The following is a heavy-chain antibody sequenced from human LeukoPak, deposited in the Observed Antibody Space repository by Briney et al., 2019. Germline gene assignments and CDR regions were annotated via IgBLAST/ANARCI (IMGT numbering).Heavy chain of an antibody. CDR2: IYTSGST. CDR1: GGSISSGSYY. J-gene: IGHJ3*02. D-gene: IGHD4-23*01. V-gene: IGHV4-61*02. Sequence: PSETLSLTCTVSGGSISSGSYYWSWIRQPAGKGLEWIGRIYTSGSTNYNPSLKSRVTISVDTSKNQFSLKLSSVTAADTAVYYCARDYETLETVDDAFDIWGQGTMVTVSS. CDR3: ARDYETLETVDDAFDI.